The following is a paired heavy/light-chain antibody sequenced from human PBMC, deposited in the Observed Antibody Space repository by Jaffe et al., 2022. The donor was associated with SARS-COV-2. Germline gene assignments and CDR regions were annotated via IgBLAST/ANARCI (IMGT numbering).Heavy chain of an antibody. CDR3: ARTPRSSSWYQPRLGFDY. CDR2: INHSGST. J-gene: IGHJ4*02. CDR1: GGSFSGYY. D-gene: IGHD6-13*01. Sequence: QVQLQQWGAGLLKPSETLSLTCAVYGGSFSGYYWSWIRQPPGKGLEWIGEINHSGSTNYNPSLKSRVTISVDTSKNQFSLKLSSVTAADTAVYYCARTPRSSSWYQPRLGFDYWGQGTLVTVSS. V-gene: IGHV4-34*01.
Light chain of an antibody. Sequence: DVVMTQSPLSLPVTLGQPASISCRSSQSLVYSDGNTYLNWFQQRPGQSPRRLIYKVSNRDSGVPDRFSGSGSGTDFTLKISRVEAEDVGVYYCMQGTHWPQTFGQGTKLEIK. CDR2: KVS. CDR1: QSLVYSDGNTY. CDR3: MQGTHWPQT. J-gene: IGKJ2*01. V-gene: IGKV2-30*01.